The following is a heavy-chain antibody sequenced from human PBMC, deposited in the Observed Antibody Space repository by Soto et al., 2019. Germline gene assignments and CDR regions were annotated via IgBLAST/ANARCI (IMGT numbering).Heavy chain of an antibody. CDR1: GFTFSTHA. CDR2: VSFDGSSK. Sequence: QVQLVESGGGVVQPGRSLRLSCAASGFTFSTHAMHWVRQAPGKGLECVAIVSFDGSSKYYADSVKGRFTISRDNSKNTLYLQMSGLTPEDTAVYYCARYQTGITTAGGGRIDHWGQGTLVTVSS. J-gene: IGHJ4*02. D-gene: IGHD6-13*01. V-gene: IGHV3-30-3*01. CDR3: ARYQTGITTAGGGRIDH.